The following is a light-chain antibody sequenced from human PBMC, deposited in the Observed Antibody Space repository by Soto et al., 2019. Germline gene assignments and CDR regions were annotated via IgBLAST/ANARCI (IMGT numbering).Light chain of an antibody. Sequence: EIVMTQSPATLYVSPGERATLSCRASQSVSSNLAWYQQRPGQAPRLLIYGASTRATGIPARFSGSGSGTEFTLTISSLQSEDFAVYYCQQYANLPPNTFGQGTRVEI. CDR1: QSVSSN. J-gene: IGKJ5*01. CDR2: GAS. CDR3: QQYANLPPNT. V-gene: IGKV3-15*01.